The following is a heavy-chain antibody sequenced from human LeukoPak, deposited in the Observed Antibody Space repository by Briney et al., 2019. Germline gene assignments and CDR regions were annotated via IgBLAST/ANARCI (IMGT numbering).Heavy chain of an antibody. CDR1: GFTFSSHG. CDR3: ARADRGDRYYFDY. D-gene: IGHD3-16*01. Sequence: PGGSLRLSCAASGFTFSSHGMNWVRQAPGKGLEWVGRTRNKANSYTTEYAASVKGRFTISRDDSKNSLYLQMNSLKTEDTAVYYCARADRGDRYYFDYWGQGILVTVSS. V-gene: IGHV3-72*01. CDR2: TRNKANSYTT. J-gene: IGHJ4*02.